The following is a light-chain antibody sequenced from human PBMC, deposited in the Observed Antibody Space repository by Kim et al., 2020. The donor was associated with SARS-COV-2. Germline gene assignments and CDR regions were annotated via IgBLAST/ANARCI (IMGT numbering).Light chain of an antibody. CDR3: QSFDNNIWV. V-gene: IGLV6-57*03. Sequence: GKTVLSSCTRSSGSIGSNYVQWYQQRPGSAPTTVIFENHQRPSGVPDRISGSIDRSSNSASLTISGLKTEDEADYYCQSFDNNIWVFGGGTQLTVL. CDR2: ENH. CDR1: SGSIGSNY. J-gene: IGLJ3*02.